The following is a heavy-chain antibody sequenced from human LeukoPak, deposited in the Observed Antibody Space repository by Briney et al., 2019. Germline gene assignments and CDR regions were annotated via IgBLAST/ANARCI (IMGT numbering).Heavy chain of an antibody. V-gene: IGHV4-39*01. J-gene: IGHJ4*02. CDR3: ARQVAYCGGDCIYFDY. D-gene: IGHD2-21*02. CDR1: GGSISSSSYY. CDR2: IYYSGST. Sequence: KPSETLSLTCTVSGGSISSSSYYWGWIRQPPGKGLEWIGSIYYSGSTYYNPSLTSQLTISVDTSKNQFSLKLSSVTAADTAVYYCARQVAYCGGDCIYFDYWGQGTLVTVSS.